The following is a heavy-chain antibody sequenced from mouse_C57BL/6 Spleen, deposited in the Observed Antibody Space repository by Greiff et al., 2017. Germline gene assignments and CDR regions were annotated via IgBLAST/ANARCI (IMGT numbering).Heavy chain of an antibody. CDR2: ISSGGDYI. CDR1: GFTFSSYA. Sequence: EVQGVESGEGLVKPGGSLKLSCAASGFTFSSYAMAWVRQTPEKRLEWVAYISSGGDYIYYADTVKGRFTISRDNARNTLYLQMSSLKSEDTAMYYCTRGVKNPYAMDYWGQGTSVTVSS. CDR3: TRGVKNPYAMDY. J-gene: IGHJ4*01. V-gene: IGHV5-9-1*02.